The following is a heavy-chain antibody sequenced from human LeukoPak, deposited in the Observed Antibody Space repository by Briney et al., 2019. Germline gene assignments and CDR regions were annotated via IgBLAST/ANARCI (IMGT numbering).Heavy chain of an antibody. CDR1: GGSISSYY. D-gene: IGHD5-18*01. CDR3: ARLDTAMVGDV. V-gene: IGHV4-4*09. J-gene: IGHJ6*04. Sequence: PSETLSLTCTVSGGSISSYYWSWIRQPPGRGLEWIGCIYTSGSTNYNPSLKSRVTISVDTSKNQFSLKLSSVTAADTAVYYCARLDTAMVGDVWGKGTTVTVSS. CDR2: IYTSGST.